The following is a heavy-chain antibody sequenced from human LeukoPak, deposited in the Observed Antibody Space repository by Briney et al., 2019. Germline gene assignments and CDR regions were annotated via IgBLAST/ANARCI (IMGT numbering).Heavy chain of an antibody. CDR2: IYYSGST. Sequence: SETLSLTCTVSGGSISSSSYYWGWIRQPPGKGLEWIGSIYYSGSTYYNPSLKSRVTISVDTSKNQFSLKLSSVTAADTAVYYCARHAGAWWYDLWGQGTLVTVSS. J-gene: IGHJ5*02. CDR3: ARHAGAWWYDL. D-gene: IGHD1-1*01. CDR1: GGSISSSSYY. V-gene: IGHV4-39*01.